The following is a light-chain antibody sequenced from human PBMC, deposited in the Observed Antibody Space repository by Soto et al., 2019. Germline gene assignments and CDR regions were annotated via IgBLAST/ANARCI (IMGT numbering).Light chain of an antibody. V-gene: IGLV2-11*01. Sequence: QSALTQHRPVSASPGQSVTISCTGTSSDVGRYDYVSWYQQHSGEAPKLIVYDVTERPSGVPDRFSGSKSGNTASLTISGLQAEDEADYSCCSFAGSYSYVFGTGTKVTV. CDR2: DVT. J-gene: IGLJ1*01. CDR3: CSFAGSYSYV. CDR1: SSDVGRYDY.